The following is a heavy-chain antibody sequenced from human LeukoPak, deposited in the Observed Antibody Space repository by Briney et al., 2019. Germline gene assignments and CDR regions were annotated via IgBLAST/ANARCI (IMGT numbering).Heavy chain of an antibody. D-gene: IGHD6-19*01. Sequence: GGSLSLSCAASGFTFSSYGMHWLRQAPGKGLEWVAVISYDGSNKYYADSVKGRFTISRDNSKNTLYLQMNSLRAEDTAVYYCAKDSGIAVAGTPYWGQGTLVTVSS. V-gene: IGHV3-30*18. J-gene: IGHJ4*02. CDR3: AKDSGIAVAGTPY. CDR2: ISYDGSNK. CDR1: GFTFSSYG.